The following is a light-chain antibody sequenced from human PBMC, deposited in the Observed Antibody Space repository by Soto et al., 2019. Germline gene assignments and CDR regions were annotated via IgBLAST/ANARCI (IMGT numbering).Light chain of an antibody. CDR2: GAS. V-gene: IGKV3-20*01. J-gene: IGKJ2*01. Sequence: EIVLTQSPGTLSLSPGERATLSCRASQSVSSSYLAWYQQKPGQAPRLLIYGASSRATGIPDRFSGSGSGTDFTLTISRLEPEDLAVYYCQQYDRSVMNTLGQGTKLEIK. CDR1: QSVSSSY. CDR3: QQYDRSVMNT.